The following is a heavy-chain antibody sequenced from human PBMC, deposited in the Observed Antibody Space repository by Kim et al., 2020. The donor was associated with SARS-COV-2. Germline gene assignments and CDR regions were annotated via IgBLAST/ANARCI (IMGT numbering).Heavy chain of an antibody. D-gene: IGHD2-2*01. J-gene: IGHJ4*02. Sequence: SLKSRVTISVDTSKNQFSLKLSSVTAADTAVYYCARVIVVVPAAKYYFDYWGQGTLVNVSS. CDR3: ARVIVVVPAAKYYFDY. V-gene: IGHV4-59*01.